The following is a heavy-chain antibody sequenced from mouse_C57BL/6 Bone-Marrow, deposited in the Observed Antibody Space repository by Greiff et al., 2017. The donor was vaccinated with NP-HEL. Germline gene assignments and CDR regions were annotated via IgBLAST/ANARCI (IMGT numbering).Heavy chain of an antibody. D-gene: IGHD1-1*01. CDR2: IFPGSGST. Sequence: VQLQQSGPELVRPGASVKISCKATGYTFTSHWMQWVKQRTGQGLEWIGEIFPGSGSTYYNEKFKGKATLTVYTSSSTAYMQLSSLTSEDSAVYFCARGDYYVFAYWGQGTLVTVSA. V-gene: IGHV1-56*01. CDR3: ARGDYYVFAY. CDR1: GYTFTSHW. J-gene: IGHJ3*01.